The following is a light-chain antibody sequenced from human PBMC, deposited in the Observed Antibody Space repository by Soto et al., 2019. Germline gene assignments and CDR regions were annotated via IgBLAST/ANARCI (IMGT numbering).Light chain of an antibody. Sequence: QSVLTQPASVSGSPGQSITLSCTGTSSDIGGYNYVSWYQQHPGTAPKLIIWDVDNRPSGVSNRFSGSKSGSAASLTISWLQAEDEAHYYCSSYTNISTWVFGGGTKVTVL. V-gene: IGLV2-14*03. CDR3: SSYTNISTWV. CDR1: SSDIGGYNY. J-gene: IGLJ3*02. CDR2: DVD.